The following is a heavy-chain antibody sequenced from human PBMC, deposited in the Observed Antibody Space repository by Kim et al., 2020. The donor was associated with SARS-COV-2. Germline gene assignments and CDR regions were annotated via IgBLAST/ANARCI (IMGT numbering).Heavy chain of an antibody. CDR1: GFTFSSYE. V-gene: IGHV3-48*03. CDR3: AGGPTMEYDFWSGYPFDY. Sequence: GGSLRLSCAASGFTFSSYEMNWVRQAPGKGLEWVSYISSSGSTIYYADSVKGRFTISRDNAKNSLYLQMNSLRAEDTAVYYCAGGPTMEYDFWSGYPFDYWGQGTLVTVSS. D-gene: IGHD3-3*01. J-gene: IGHJ4*02. CDR2: ISSSGSTI.